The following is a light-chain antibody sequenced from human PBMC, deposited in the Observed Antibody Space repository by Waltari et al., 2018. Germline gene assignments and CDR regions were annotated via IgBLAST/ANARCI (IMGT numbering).Light chain of an antibody. V-gene: IGLV2-23*01. J-gene: IGLJ3*02. CDR3: CSYAGSSSPRL. CDR2: EAN. CDR1: SSAVGNFNL. Sequence: QSALTQPASVYGSPGQSITISCTGTSSAVGNFNLVPWYQLHPGKATQLLIFEANKRPSGISYHFSGSKSGNTASLTISGLQAEDEADYFCCSYAGSSSPRLFGGGTKLSVL.